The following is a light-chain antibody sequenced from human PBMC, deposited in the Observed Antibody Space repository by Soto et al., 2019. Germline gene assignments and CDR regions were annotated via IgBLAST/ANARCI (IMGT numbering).Light chain of an antibody. V-gene: IGKV1-39*01. CDR1: QSINTY. CDR3: QQTASTPYT. Sequence: DTPMTQSPSSLSASVGDRVTITCRASQSINTYVNWYQQKPGEAPKLLIYAASSLQSGVPPRFSGSASETHFTLTINSLQPEDFATYYCQQTASTPYTGGQGTELVI. J-gene: IGKJ2*01. CDR2: AAS.